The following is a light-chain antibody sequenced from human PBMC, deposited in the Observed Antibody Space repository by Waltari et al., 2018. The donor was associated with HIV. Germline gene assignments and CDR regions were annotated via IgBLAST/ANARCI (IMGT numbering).Light chain of an antibody. J-gene: IGLJ1*01. CDR2: KAT. Sequence: QSLRTQPPSAYGTPGQRVTISCYRSRSNSQNDDVYWYQQLTDAAPTILTYKATRRTSGVPDRFTGSQSGTSASLAISGLRSEDEADDCCVGWDSRLSGYLFGSGSKVTVL. CDR1: RSNSQNDD. V-gene: IGLV1-47*01. CDR3: VGWDSRLSGYL.